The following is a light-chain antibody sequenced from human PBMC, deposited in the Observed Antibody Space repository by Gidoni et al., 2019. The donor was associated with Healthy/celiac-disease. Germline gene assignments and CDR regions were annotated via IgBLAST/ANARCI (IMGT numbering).Light chain of an antibody. CDR2: GAS. CDR1: QSVSSSY. V-gene: IGKV3-20*01. CDR3: QQYGSSPRT. Sequence: VLTHSPGTLSLSPGERATLSCRASQSVSSSYLAWYQQKPGQAPRLLIYGASSRATGIPDRFSGSGSGTDFTLTISRLEPEDFAVYYCQQYGSSPRTFGQGTKVEIK. J-gene: IGKJ1*01.